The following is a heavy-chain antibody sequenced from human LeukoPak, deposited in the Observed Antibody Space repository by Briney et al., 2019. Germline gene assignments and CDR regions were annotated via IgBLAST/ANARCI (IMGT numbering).Heavy chain of an antibody. Sequence: SQTFSLTCATSGDSVSSNIAAWNWIRQSPSRGLEWLGRTYYRSKWYNDYAVSVRSRITIDPDTSKNQFSLQLNSVTPEDTAVYYCAKDCGTGPFACSHWGQGTLVTVSS. CDR3: AKDCGTGPFACSH. J-gene: IGHJ4*02. CDR1: GDSVSSNIAA. CDR2: TYYRSKWYN. D-gene: IGHD2-15*01. V-gene: IGHV6-1*01.